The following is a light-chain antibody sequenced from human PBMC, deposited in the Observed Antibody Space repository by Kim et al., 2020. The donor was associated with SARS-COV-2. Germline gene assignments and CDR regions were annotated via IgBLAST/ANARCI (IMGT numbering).Light chain of an antibody. Sequence: QTATLTCTGNSNNVGNQGAAWLQQHQGHPPKPLSYRNNTRPSGISERLTASRSGNTASLTITGLQPEDEADYYCSAWDSSLTAWVFGGRTQLTVL. CDR1: SNNVGNQG. V-gene: IGLV10-54*01. J-gene: IGLJ3*02. CDR2: RNN. CDR3: SAWDSSLTAWV.